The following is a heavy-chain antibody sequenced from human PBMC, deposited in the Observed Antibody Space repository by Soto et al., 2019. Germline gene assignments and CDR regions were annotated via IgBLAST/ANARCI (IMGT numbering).Heavy chain of an antibody. CDR3: AKDRVGQQLVPPFDY. CDR2: ISYDGSNK. J-gene: IGHJ4*02. CDR1: GFTFSSYG. Sequence: GGSLRLSCAASGFTFSSYGMHWVRQAPGKGLEWVAVISYDGSNKYYADSVKGRFTISRDNSKNTLYLQMNSLRAEDTAVYYCAKDRVGQQLVPPFDYWGQGTLVTSPQ. D-gene: IGHD6-13*01. V-gene: IGHV3-30*18.